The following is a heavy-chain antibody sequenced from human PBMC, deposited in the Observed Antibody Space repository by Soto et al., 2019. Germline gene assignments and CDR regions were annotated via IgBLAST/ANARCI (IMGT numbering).Heavy chain of an antibody. CDR3: ARGWEWDIVATLGY. Sequence: PSGTLSLTCTVSGGSISSSSYYWAWIRQPPGKGLEWIGSMYYSGSTYYNPSLKSRVTISVDTSKNQFSLKLSSVTAADMAVYYCARGWEWDIVATLGYWGQGTLVTVSS. CDR1: GGSISSSSYY. J-gene: IGHJ4*02. CDR2: MYYSGST. D-gene: IGHD5-12*01. V-gene: IGHV4-39*07.